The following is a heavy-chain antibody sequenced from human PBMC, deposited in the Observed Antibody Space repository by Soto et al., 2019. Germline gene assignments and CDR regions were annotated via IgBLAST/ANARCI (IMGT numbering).Heavy chain of an antibody. J-gene: IGHJ6*02. CDR1: GFTFSSYA. D-gene: IGHD2-2*01. CDR2: IWYDGSNK. Sequence: QVQLVEYGGGVVQPGRSLRLSCAASGFTFSSYAMHWVRQAPGKGLEWVAVIWYDGSNKYYADSVKGRFTISRDNSKNTLYLQMNSLRAEDTAVYYCAREPVEYQLPYGMGVWGQGTTVTVSS. CDR3: AREPVEYQLPYGMGV. V-gene: IGHV3-33*01.